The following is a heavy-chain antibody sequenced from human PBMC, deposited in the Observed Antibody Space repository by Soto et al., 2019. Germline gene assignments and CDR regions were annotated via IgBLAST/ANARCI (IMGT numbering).Heavy chain of an antibody. Sequence: PSETLSLTCTVSGGSITTYYWSWIRQPPGMGLEWIGYISYSGSTNYNPSLKSRVTISVDTSKNQFSLKLSSVTAADTAVYYCARVLELKSNDFWGGSLVAIDVCAQGTTVTVSS. V-gene: IGHV4-59*01. CDR3: ARVLELKSNDFWGGSLVAIDV. CDR1: GGSITTYY. CDR2: ISYSGST. J-gene: IGHJ6*02. D-gene: IGHD3-3*01.